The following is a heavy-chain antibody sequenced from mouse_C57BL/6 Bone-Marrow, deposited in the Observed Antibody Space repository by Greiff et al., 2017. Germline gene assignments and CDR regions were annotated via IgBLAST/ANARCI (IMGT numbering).Heavy chain of an antibody. D-gene: IGHD2-3*01. CDR2: IDPETGGT. CDR1: GYTFTDYE. V-gene: IGHV1-15*01. J-gene: IGHJ2*01. CDR3: TRSLYDGYRYFDY. Sequence: QVQLQQSGAELVRPGASVTLSCKASGYTFTDYEMHWVKQTPVPGLEWIGAIDPETGGTAYNQKFKGKAILTADKSSSTAYMELRSLTSEDSAVYYCTRSLYDGYRYFDYWGQGTTLTVSS.